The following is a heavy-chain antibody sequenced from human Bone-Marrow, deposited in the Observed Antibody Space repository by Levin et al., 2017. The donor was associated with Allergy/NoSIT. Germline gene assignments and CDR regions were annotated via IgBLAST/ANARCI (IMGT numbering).Heavy chain of an antibody. CDR2: ISKDGRDT. CDR3: ATERGLYDAFDI. J-gene: IGHJ3*02. CDR1: GFTFSSYG. Sequence: GESLKISCVVSGFTFSSYGMHWVRQAPGKGLEWVAVISKDGRDTDYADSVKGRFTISRDNQKDVLNLQMSSLRPEDTAVYYCATERGLYDAFDIWGQGTMVTVSS. V-gene: IGHV3-30*03. D-gene: IGHD1-1*01.